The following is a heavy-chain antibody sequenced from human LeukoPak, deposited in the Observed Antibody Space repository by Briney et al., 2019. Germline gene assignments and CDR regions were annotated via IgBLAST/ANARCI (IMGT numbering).Heavy chain of an antibody. CDR2: INEDGSTT. CDR1: GFTFSSNW. V-gene: IGHV3-74*01. D-gene: IGHD1-26*01. CDR3: VKDLGGRSGH. J-gene: IGHJ4*02. Sequence: EGSLRLSCAASGFTFSSNWMHWVRQAPGKGLVWVSRINEDGSTTNYADSVKGRSTIFRDNAKNTLYLQMNSLRAEDTAVYYCVKDLGGRSGHWGQGTLVTVSS.